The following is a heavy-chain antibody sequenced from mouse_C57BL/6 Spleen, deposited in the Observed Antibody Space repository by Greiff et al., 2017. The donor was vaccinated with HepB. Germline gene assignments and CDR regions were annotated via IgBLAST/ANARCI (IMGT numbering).Heavy chain of an antibody. CDR1: GYTFTDYY. J-gene: IGHJ1*03. CDR2: INPNNGGT. CDR3: ARSYYGNHWYFDV. Sequence: EVQLQQSGPELVKPGASVKISCKASGYTFTDYYMNWVKQSHGKSLEWIGDINPNNGGTSYNQKFKGKATLTVDKSSSTAYMELRSLTSEDSAVYYCARSYYGNHWYFDVWCTGNHGHRLL. D-gene: IGHD2-10*01. V-gene: IGHV1-26*01.